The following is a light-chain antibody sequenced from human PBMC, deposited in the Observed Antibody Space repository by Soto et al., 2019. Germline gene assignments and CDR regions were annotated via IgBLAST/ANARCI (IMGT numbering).Light chain of an antibody. CDR1: QSVGRS. Sequence: DIQMTQSPSTLSASVGDRVTITCRASQSVGRSLAWYQQQRGKAPKILIYGVSTLESGVPSRFSGFGSGTEFTLSISSLQPGHFGTYYCQQFYKGWTFGQGTRV. V-gene: IGKV1-5*01. J-gene: IGKJ1*01. CDR3: QQFYKGWT. CDR2: GVS.